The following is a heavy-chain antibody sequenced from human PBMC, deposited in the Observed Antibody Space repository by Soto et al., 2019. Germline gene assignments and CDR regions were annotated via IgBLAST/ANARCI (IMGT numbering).Heavy chain of an antibody. D-gene: IGHD4-4*01. V-gene: IGHV5-10-1*01. CDR1: GYSFTSYW. Sequence: GESLKISCKGSGYSFTSYWMSWVRQMPGKGLEWMGRIDTRDSYTTCSPSVQGHDTISADKTISTAYLQWRGLKAADTAKYYCARLTFSDYSNASSGYYCYGMDVWGQGTTVTVSS. CDR2: IDTRDSYT. J-gene: IGHJ6*02. CDR3: ARLTFSDYSNASSGYYCYGMDV.